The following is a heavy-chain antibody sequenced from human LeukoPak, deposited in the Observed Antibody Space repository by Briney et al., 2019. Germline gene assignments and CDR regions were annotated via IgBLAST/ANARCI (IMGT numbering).Heavy chain of an antibody. V-gene: IGHV3-73*01. CDR2: IRSKAHRYAT. J-gene: IGHJ4*02. Sequence: GGSLKLSCATSGFTFNGSALHWVRQASGQGLEWVGRIRSKAHRYATAYAASVKGRFTVSRDDSKNMAYLQMNSLKTEDTAIYYCTRRHYGDYVVDNWGQGTLVTVST. CDR3: TRRHYGDYVVDN. CDR1: GFTFNGSA. D-gene: IGHD4-17*01.